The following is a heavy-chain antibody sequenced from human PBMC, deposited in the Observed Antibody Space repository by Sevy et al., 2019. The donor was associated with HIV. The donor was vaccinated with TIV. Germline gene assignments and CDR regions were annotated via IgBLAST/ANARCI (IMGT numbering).Heavy chain of an antibody. D-gene: IGHD3-9*01. V-gene: IGHV4-4*08. CDR3: ARTDPVSVDWQYDALDV. CDR2: VHSSGRIT. CDR1: GASVSNYC. J-gene: IGHJ3*01. Sequence: SETLSLTCTVSGASVSNYCWSWIRQPPGKGLEWMGHVHSSGRITDYNPSVRGRVTISVDRTKNQFYLKVNSVTVADTAVYYCARTDPVSVDWQYDALDVWGQGTMVTVSS.